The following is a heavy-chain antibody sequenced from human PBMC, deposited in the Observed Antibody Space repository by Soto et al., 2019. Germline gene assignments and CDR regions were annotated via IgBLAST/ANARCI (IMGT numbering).Heavy chain of an antibody. V-gene: IGHV1-46*01. CDR2: INPSGSST. D-gene: IGHD2-15*01. CDR3: ATGGYCSGGSCYVYFQH. J-gene: IGHJ1*01. Sequence: GASVKVSCKASGYTFTSYYMHWVRQAPGQGLEWMGIINPSGSSTSYAQKFQGRVTMTRDTSTSTVYMELSSLRSEDTAVYYCATGGYCSGGSCYVYFQHWGQGTLVTVSS. CDR1: GYTFTSYY.